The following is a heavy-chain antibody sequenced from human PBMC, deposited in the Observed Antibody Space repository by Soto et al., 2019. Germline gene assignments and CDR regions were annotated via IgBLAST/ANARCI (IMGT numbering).Heavy chain of an antibody. CDR1: GGSISSGGYS. D-gene: IGHD2-15*01. CDR3: ARAGYCSGGSCYLNWFDP. J-gene: IGHJ5*02. CDR2: IYHSGST. Sequence: LSLTCAVSGGSISSGGYSWSWIRQPPGKGLEWIGYIYHSGSTYYNPSLKSRVTISVDRSQNQFSLKLSSVTAADTAVYYCARAGYCSGGSCYLNWFDPWGQGTLVTVSS. V-gene: IGHV4-30-2*01.